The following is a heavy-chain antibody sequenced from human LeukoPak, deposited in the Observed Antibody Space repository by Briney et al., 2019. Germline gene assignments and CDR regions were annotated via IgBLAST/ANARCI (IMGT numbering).Heavy chain of an antibody. J-gene: IGHJ3*02. Sequence: KASETLSLTCTVSGGSVSSGSYYWSWIRQPPGKGLEWIGYIYYSGSTNYNPSLKSRVTISVDTSKNQFSLKLSSVTAADTAVYYRATYSSGWYDAFDIWGQGTMVTVSS. CDR3: ATYSSGWYDAFDI. D-gene: IGHD6-19*01. CDR1: GGSVSSGSYY. V-gene: IGHV4-61*01. CDR2: IYYSGST.